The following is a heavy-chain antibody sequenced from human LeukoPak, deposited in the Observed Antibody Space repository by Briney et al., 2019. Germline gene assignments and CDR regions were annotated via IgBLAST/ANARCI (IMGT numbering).Heavy chain of an antibody. CDR1: GFTFSSYA. Sequence: GRSLRLSCAASGFTFSSYAMHWVRQAPGKGLEWVAVISYDGSNKYYADSVKGRFTISRDNSKNTLYLQMNSLRAEDTAVYYCASSAVAGTPFDYGGQGTLVTVSS. D-gene: IGHD6-19*01. V-gene: IGHV3-30-3*01. CDR3: ASSAVAGTPFDY. CDR2: ISYDGSNK. J-gene: IGHJ4*02.